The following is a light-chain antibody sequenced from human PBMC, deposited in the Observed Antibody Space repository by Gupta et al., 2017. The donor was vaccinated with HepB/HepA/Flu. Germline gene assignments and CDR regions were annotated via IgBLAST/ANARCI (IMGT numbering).Light chain of an antibody. V-gene: IGLV1-40*01. CDR1: RSNIGASYD. J-gene: IGLJ1*01. CDR3: QAYDTNLWDV. Sequence: QSVLPPPPSLSAAPGRRVTSSSSGSRSNIGASYDVFWYQPLPGTAPKLLISDNIIRPAGVPVRVSGSRSGTSASLASTRLQAEDDSDYDCQAYDTNLWDVFGTGTRVTVL. CDR2: DNI.